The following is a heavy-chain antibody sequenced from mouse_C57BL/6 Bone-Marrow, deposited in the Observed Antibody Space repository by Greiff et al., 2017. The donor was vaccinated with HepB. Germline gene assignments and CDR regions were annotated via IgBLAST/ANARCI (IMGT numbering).Heavy chain of an antibody. CDR3: AGGSSPWDFDV. V-gene: IGHV1-52*01. CDR2: IDPSDSET. D-gene: IGHD1-1*01. J-gene: IGHJ1*03. CDR1: AYTFTSYW. Sequence: QVQLKQPGAELVRPGSSVKLSCKASAYTFTSYWMHWVKQRPIQGLEWIGNIDPSDSETHYNQKFKDKATLTVDKSSSTAYMQLSSLTSEDSAVYYCAGGSSPWDFDVWGTGTTVTVSS.